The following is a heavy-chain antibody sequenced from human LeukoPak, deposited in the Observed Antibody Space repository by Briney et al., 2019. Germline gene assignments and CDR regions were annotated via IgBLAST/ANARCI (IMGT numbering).Heavy chain of an antibody. CDR2: FDPEDGET. D-gene: IGHD3-10*01. CDR3: ATAGYGVRGVPYYYYGMDV. V-gene: IGHV1-24*01. Sequence: ASVKVSCKVFGYTLTELSMHWVRQAPGEGLEWMGGFDPEDGETIYAQKFQGRVTMTEDTSTDTAYMELSSLRSEDTAVYYCATAGYGVRGVPYYYYGMDVWGQGTTVTVSS. J-gene: IGHJ6*02. CDR1: GYTLTELS.